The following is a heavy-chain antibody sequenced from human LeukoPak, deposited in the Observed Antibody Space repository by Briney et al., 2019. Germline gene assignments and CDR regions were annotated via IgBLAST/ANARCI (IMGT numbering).Heavy chain of an antibody. CDR3: ARTHSSGWPNYFDY. Sequence: SVKVSCKASGGTFSSYAISWVRQAPGQGLEWMGRIIPILGIANYAQKFQGRVTITADKSTSAAYMELSSLRSEDTAVYYCARTHSSGWPNYFDYWGRGTLVTVSS. J-gene: IGHJ4*02. V-gene: IGHV1-69*04. D-gene: IGHD6-19*01. CDR1: GGTFSSYA. CDR2: IIPILGIA.